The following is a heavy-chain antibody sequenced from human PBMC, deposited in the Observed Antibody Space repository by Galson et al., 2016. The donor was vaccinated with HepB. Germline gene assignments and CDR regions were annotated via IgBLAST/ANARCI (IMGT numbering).Heavy chain of an antibody. V-gene: IGHV1-18*01. CDR1: GYMFTNYG. CDR3: AREDSSGYFYQRYFDS. Sequence: SVKVSCKASGYMFTNYGISWVRQAPGQGLEWMGWISAYNGNTNYAQKFQDRVTMTTDTSTTVYMELRSLTSDDTAVYYCAREDSSGYFYQRYFDSWAREPWSPSPQ. CDR2: ISAYNGNT. D-gene: IGHD3-22*01. J-gene: IGHJ4*02.